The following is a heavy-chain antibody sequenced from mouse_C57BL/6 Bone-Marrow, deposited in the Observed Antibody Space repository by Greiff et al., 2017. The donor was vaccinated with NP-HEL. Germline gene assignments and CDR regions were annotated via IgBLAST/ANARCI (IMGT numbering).Heavy chain of an antibody. Sequence: EVKLLESGAELVRPGASVKLSCTASGFNIKDDYMHWVKQRPEQGLEWIGWIDPENGDTEYASKFQGKATITADTSSNTAYLQLSSLTSEDTAVYYCTAYYFDYWGQGTTLTVSS. D-gene: IGHD6-5*01. CDR3: TAYYFDY. J-gene: IGHJ2*01. V-gene: IGHV14-4*01. CDR2: IDPENGDT. CDR1: GFNIKDDY.